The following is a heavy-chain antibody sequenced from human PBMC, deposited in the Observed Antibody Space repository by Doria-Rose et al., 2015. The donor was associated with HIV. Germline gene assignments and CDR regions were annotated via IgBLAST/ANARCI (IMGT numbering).Heavy chain of an antibody. CDR3: ATGVTLDY. V-gene: IGHV3-21*01. CDR1: GFTFSSHL. CDR2: ISSTSAYI. D-gene: IGHD3-10*01. J-gene: IGHJ4*02. Sequence: VQLVQSGGGLVRPGGSLRLSCATSGFTFSSHLINWVRQAPGQGLECVSSISSTSAYINYADSVRGRFTISRDNARNSLYLQVDSLRAEDTAIYYCATGVTLDYWDQGTLVTVSS.